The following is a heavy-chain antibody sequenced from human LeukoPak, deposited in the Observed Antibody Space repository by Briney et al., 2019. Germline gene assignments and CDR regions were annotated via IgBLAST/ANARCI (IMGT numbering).Heavy chain of an antibody. D-gene: IGHD6-6*01. J-gene: IGHJ3*02. CDR1: GFTFDDYG. V-gene: IGHV3-20*04. Sequence: GGSLRLSCAASGFTFDDYGMSWVRQAPGKGLEWVSGINWNGGSTGYADSVKGRFTISRDNAKNSLYLQMNSLRAEDTALYYCARVIDSSSSVFVVGAFDIWGQGTMVTVSS. CDR2: INWNGGST. CDR3: ARVIDSSSSVFVVGAFDI.